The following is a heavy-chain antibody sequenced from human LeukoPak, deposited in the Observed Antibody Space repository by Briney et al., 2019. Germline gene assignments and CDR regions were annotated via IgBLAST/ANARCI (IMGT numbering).Heavy chain of an antibody. CDR2: INPSGGST. D-gene: IGHD5-12*01. CDR1: GYTFTSYY. J-gene: IGHJ3*02. Sequence: ASVKVSCKASGYTFTSYYMHWVRQAPGQGLEWMGIINPSGGSTNYAQKLQGRVTMTTDTSTSTAYMELRSLRSDDTAVYYCARADEWLPDAFDIWGQGTMVTVSS. CDR3: ARADEWLPDAFDI. V-gene: IGHV1-46*01.